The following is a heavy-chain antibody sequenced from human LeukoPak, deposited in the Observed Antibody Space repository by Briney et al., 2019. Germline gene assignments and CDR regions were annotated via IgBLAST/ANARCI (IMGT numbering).Heavy chain of an antibody. J-gene: IGHJ4*02. D-gene: IGHD1-26*01. CDR3: ARERIVGALYYFDY. V-gene: IGHV4-61*02. Sequence: SQTLSLTCTVSGGSISSGSYYWSWIRQPAGKGLGWIGRIYTSGSTNYNPSLKSRVTISVDTSKNQFSLKLSSVTAADTAVYYCARERIVGALYYFDYWGQGTLVTVSS. CDR2: IYTSGST. CDR1: GGSISSGSYY.